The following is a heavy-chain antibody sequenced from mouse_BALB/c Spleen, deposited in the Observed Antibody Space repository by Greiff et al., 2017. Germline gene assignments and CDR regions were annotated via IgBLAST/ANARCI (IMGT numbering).Heavy chain of an antibody. V-gene: IGHV1-69*02. Sequence: QVQLQQPGAELVKPGASVKLSCKASGYTFTSYWMHWVKQRPGQGLEWIGEIDPSASYTNYNQKFKGKATLTVDKSSSTAYMQLSSLTSEDSAVYYCARTLADWGQGTLVTVSA. CDR2: IDPSASYT. CDR1: GYTFTSYW. CDR3: ARTLAD. J-gene: IGHJ3*01.